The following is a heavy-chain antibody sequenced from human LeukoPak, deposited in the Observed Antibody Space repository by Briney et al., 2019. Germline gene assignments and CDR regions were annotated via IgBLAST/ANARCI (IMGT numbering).Heavy chain of an antibody. CDR1: GTSMINSHY. V-gene: IGHV4-39*02. CDR2: IYYSGST. D-gene: IGHD2-21*02. Sequence: SETLSLTCTVSGTSMINSHYWGWIRQSPGKGLEWIGSIYYSGSTFYNPSLKSRITISVDTSKNHFSLELRSVTAADTAIYYCARNMTAIARLDVFDLWGPGTMVTVSS. J-gene: IGHJ3*01. CDR3: ARNMTAIARLDVFDL.